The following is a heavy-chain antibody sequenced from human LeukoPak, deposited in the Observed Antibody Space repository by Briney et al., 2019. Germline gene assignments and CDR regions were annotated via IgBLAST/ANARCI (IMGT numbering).Heavy chain of an antibody. CDR2: ISSSSSYI. Sequence: AATGCAFICDIINSFHKAPGKGLEWVSSISSSSSYIYYADSVKGRFTISRDNAKNSLYLQMNSLRAEDTAVYYCARDGAAAGLTAFDYWGQGTLVTVSS. J-gene: IGHJ4*02. V-gene: IGHV3-21*01. CDR3: ARDGAAAGLTAFDY. CDR1: GCAFICDI. D-gene: IGHD6-13*01.